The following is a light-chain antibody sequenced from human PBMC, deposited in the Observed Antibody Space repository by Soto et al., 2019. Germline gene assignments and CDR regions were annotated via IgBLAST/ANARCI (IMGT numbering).Light chain of an antibody. CDR3: WSYARRDTFEV. V-gene: IGLV2-23*02. J-gene: IGLJ2*01. CDR1: SSDVGIYNL. Sequence: QSALTQPASVSGSPGQSITISCTGTSSDVGIYNLVSWYQQHPGKVPKLIIYEVTKRPSGVSNRFSGSKSGNTASLTISGLQAEDEADYYCWSYARRDTFEVFGGGTTVTVL. CDR2: EVT.